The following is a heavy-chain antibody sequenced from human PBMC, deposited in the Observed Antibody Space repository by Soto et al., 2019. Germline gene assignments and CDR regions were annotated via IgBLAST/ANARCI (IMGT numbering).Heavy chain of an antibody. V-gene: IGHV1-3*01. CDR3: ARGGYCSSTSCDRYGMDV. CDR1: GDTFTIYG. CDR2: INAGNGNT. D-gene: IGHD2-2*01. J-gene: IGHJ6*02. Sequence: GTSVKLSCTASGDTFTIYGISWVRQAPGQRLEWMRWINAGNGNTKYSQKFQGRVTITRDTSASTAYMELSSLRSEDTAVYYCARGGYCSSTSCDRYGMDVWGQGTTVTVSS.